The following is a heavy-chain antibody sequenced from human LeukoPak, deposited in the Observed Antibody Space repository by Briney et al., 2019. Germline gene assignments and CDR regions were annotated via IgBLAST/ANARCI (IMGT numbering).Heavy chain of an antibody. J-gene: IGHJ4*02. V-gene: IGHV4-31*03. CDR2: IYYSGST. Sequence: PSETLSLTCTVSGGSISSGVYYYRWIRQHPGEGLEWIGYIYYSGSTYYNPSLKSRVTISVDTSKNQFSLKLSSVPAADTAVYYCARDLVLDYWGQGTLVTVSS. D-gene: IGHD6-6*01. CDR3: ARDLVLDY. CDR1: GGSISSGVYY.